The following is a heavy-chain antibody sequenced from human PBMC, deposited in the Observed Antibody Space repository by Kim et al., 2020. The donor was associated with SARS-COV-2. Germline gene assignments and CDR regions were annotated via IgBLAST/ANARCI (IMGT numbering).Heavy chain of an antibody. CDR3: AREVTGSIHY. CDR1: GGSFSIYT. D-gene: IGHD2-21*02. J-gene: IGHJ4*02. CDR2: IIPSLHIS. Sequence: SVKVSCKASGGSFSIYTMSWVRQAPGQRLEWMGRIIPSLHISNYAQKFQDRLTISADESTNTAYMELSSLRFEDTAMYYCAREVTGSIHYWGQGTLVTSPQ. V-gene: IGHV1-69*04.